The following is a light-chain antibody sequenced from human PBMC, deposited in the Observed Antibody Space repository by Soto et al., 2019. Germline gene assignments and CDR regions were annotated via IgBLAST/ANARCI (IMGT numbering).Light chain of an antibody. CDR3: QTWGTGPHVV. Sequence: QSVLTQSPSASASLGASVKLTCTLSSGHSSYAIAWHQQQPEKGPRYLMKLNSDGSHSKGDGIPDRFSGSSSGAERYLTIPSLQSEDEADYYCQTWGTGPHVVFGGGTKLTVL. CDR2: LNSDGSH. CDR1: SGHSSYA. J-gene: IGLJ2*01. V-gene: IGLV4-69*01.